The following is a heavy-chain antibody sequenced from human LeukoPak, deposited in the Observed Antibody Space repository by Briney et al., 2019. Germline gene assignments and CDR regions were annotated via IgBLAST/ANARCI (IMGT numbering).Heavy chain of an antibody. V-gene: IGHV3-74*01. CDR2: INSDGSST. CDR1: GFTFSSYW. CDR3: ARAEYYYDSSGYVHFDY. D-gene: IGHD3-22*01. J-gene: IGHJ4*02. Sequence: LTGGSLRLSCAASGFTFSSYWMHWVRHAPGKGRVWVSRINSDGSSTRYADSVKGRFTISRDNAKNTLYLQMNSLRAEDTAVYYCARAEYYYDSSGYVHFDYWGQGTLVTVSS.